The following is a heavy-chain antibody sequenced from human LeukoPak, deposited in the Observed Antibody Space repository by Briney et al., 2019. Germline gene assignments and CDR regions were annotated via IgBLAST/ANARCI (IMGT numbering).Heavy chain of an antibody. CDR2: IYYSGST. V-gene: IGHV4-34*01. D-gene: IGHD1-1*01. CDR1: GGSFSGYY. Sequence: SETLSLTCAVYGGSFSGYYWSWIRQPPGKGLEWIGSIYYSGSTYYNPSLKSRVTISVDTSKNQFSLKLSSVTAADTAVYYCARHYRTGTSDYWGQGTLVTVSS. J-gene: IGHJ4*02. CDR3: ARHYRTGTSDY.